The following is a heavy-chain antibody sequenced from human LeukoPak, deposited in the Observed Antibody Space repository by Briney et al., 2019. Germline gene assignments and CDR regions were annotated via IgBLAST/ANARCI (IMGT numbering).Heavy chain of an antibody. J-gene: IGHJ4*02. D-gene: IGHD6-19*01. Sequence: GGALRLSCEGSGFTFNGYAFSWVRQAPGKGLEWVAVTGGSDDNTHYADSVKGRFTISRDNSEKRLFLQMNSLRPDDSALYYCTKDLMTGFSSGWYFAYWGQGTLVTVSS. CDR3: TKDLMTGFSSGWYFAY. CDR2: TGGSDDNT. V-gene: IGHV3-23*01. CDR1: GFTFNGYA.